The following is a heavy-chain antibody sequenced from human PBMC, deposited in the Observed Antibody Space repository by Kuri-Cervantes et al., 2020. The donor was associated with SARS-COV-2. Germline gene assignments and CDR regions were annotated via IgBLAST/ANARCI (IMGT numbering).Heavy chain of an antibody. CDR1: GFTFSSYW. CDR2: INSDGSST. CDR3: AKDIVGATTGAFDI. V-gene: IGHV3-74*01. D-gene: IGHD1-26*01. J-gene: IGHJ3*02. Sequence: GESLKISCAASGFTFSSYWMHWVRQAPGKGLVWVSRINSDGSSTSYADSVKGRFTISRDNAKNSLYLQMNSLRAEDTALYYCAKDIVGATTGAFDIWGQGTMVTVSS.